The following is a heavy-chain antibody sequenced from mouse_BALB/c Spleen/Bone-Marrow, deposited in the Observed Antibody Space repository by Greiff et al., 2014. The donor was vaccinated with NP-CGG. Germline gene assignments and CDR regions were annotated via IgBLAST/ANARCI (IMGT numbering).Heavy chain of an antibody. Sequence: VQLKQSGPGLVKPSQSLSLTCSVTGYSIASGFYWNWIRQFPGNKLEWMGYISFDGTNNYDPSLKNRISITRDTSKNQFFLKLNSVTTEDTATYYGARGNYYWFAYWGQGTLVTVSA. D-gene: IGHD1-1*01. CDR3: ARGNYYWFAY. CDR2: ISFDGTN. J-gene: IGHJ3*01. V-gene: IGHV3-6*02. CDR1: GYSIASGFY.